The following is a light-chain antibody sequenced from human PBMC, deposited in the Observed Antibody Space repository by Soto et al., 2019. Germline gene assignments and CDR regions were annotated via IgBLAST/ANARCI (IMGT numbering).Light chain of an antibody. J-gene: IGKJ3*01. CDR1: HVISTW. V-gene: IGKV1-12*01. CDR2: AAS. Sequence: DIHMTQSPSSVSASVGDRVTITCRASHVISTWLAWYQQKPGKAPKLLIYAASSLQSGVPSRFSGSGSGTDFTLTISSLQPEDFATYYCQQANSFPFTFGPGTTVDIK. CDR3: QQANSFPFT.